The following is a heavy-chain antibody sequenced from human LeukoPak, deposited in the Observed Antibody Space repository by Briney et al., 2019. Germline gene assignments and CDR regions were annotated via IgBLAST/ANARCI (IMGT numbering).Heavy chain of an antibody. V-gene: IGHV3-48*04. CDR2: TSSSSSTI. Sequence: GGSLRLSCAASGFTFSGYDMSWVRQAPGKGLEWVSYTSSSSSTIYYADSVKSRFTISRDNAKNSLYLQMDSLRAEDTAVYYCARLRYYGMDVWGQGTTVTVSS. CDR1: GFTFSGYD. J-gene: IGHJ6*02. CDR3: ARLRYYGMDV.